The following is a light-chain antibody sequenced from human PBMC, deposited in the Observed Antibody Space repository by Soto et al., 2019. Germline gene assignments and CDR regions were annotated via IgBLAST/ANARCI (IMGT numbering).Light chain of an antibody. CDR1: QSVSSSY. J-gene: IGKJ5*01. V-gene: IGKV3-15*01. CDR3: QQYIKWPIT. CDR2: DAS. Sequence: EIVLTQSPGTLSLSPGERATLSYMSSQSVSSSYLAWYQQKPGQAPRLLISDASTRATGIPARFSGSGSGTEFTLTVSSLQSEDFAVYYCQQYIKWPITFGQGTRLEIK.